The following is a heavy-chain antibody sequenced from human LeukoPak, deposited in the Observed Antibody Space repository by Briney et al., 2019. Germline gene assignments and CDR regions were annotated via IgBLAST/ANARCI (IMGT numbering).Heavy chain of an antibody. D-gene: IGHD5-18*01. CDR1: GFTFNSYA. Sequence: GGSLRLSCAASGFTFNSYAMSWVRQAPGKGLEGVSLITGSADNTYYADSVRGRFTISRDNSKNTLYLQMNSLSAEDTAVYYCARLVQLWFHDTISDYSSGDYWGQGTLVTVSS. CDR2: ITGSADNT. J-gene: IGHJ4*02. V-gene: IGHV3-23*01. CDR3: ARLVQLWFHDTISDYSSGDY.